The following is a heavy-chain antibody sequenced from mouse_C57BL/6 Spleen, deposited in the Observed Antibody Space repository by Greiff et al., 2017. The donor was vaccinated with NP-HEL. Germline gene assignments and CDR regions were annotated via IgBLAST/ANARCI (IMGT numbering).Heavy chain of an antibody. Sequence: VKLQESGAELMKPGASVKLSCKATGYTFTGYWIEWVKQRPGHGLEWIGEILPGSGSTQYNEKFKVQATFTADKSYNPAYMQLSSLTTEDSAIYYCARITTVVATDWYFDVWGTGTTVTVSS. V-gene: IGHV1-9*01. D-gene: IGHD1-1*01. J-gene: IGHJ1*03. CDR3: ARITTVVATDWYFDV. CDR1: GYTFTGYW. CDR2: ILPGSGST.